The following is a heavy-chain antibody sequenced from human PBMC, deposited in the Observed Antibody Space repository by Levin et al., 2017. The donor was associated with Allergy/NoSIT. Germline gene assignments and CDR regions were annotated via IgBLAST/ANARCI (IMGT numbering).Heavy chain of an antibody. J-gene: IGHJ4*01. Sequence: GEFLKISCAASGFTFNNYAMSWVRQAPGKGLEWVSAIINSGVGTYYADSVKGRFTISRDNSKNTMYLQMNSLRAEDTAVYFCAKDAIRGSDQPYYFDYWGQEPWSPPPQ. CDR2: IINSGVGT. D-gene: IGHD6-19*01. CDR1: GFTFNNYA. CDR3: AKDAIRGSDQPYYFDY. V-gene: IGHV3-23*01.